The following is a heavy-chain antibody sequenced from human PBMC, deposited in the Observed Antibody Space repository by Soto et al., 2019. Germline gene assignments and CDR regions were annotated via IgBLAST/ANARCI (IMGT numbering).Heavy chain of an antibody. Sequence: QVQLVESGGGLVKPGGSLRRSCAASGFTFSDYYMSWIRQAPGKGLEWVSYISSSGSTIYYADSVKGRFTISRDNAKNSLYLQMYSLRVEDTALYYCARRTVPTRPYFDYWGQVTLVTVSS. CDR1: GFTFSDYY. V-gene: IGHV3-11*01. CDR3: ARRTVPTRPYFDY. D-gene: IGHD4-17*01. CDR2: ISSSGSTI. J-gene: IGHJ4*02.